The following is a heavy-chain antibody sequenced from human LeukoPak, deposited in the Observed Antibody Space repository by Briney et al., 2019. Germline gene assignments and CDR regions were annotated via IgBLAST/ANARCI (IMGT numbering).Heavy chain of an antibody. CDR3: AKGPQGD. CDR2: ISYDGSNK. J-gene: IGHJ4*02. D-gene: IGHD3-16*01. V-gene: IGHV3-30*04. Sequence: GRSLRLSCAASGFTFSSYAMHWVRQAPGKGLEWVAVISYDGSNKYYADSVKGRFTISRDNSKNTLYLQLNSLRAEDTAVYYCAKGPQGDWGQGALVTVSS. CDR1: GFTFSSYA.